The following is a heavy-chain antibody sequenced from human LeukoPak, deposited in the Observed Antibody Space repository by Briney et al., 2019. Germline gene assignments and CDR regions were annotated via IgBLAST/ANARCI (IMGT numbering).Heavy chain of an antibody. CDR1: GFTFSSYS. Sequence: GGSLRLSCAASGFTFSSYSMNWVRQAPGKGLEWVSSISSSSSYIYYADSVKGRFTISRDNAKNSLYLQVNSLRAEDTAVYYCARGGRDGYNYHAFDIWGQGTMVTVSS. CDR3: ARGGRDGYNYHAFDI. D-gene: IGHD5-24*01. CDR2: ISSSSSYI. J-gene: IGHJ3*02. V-gene: IGHV3-21*01.